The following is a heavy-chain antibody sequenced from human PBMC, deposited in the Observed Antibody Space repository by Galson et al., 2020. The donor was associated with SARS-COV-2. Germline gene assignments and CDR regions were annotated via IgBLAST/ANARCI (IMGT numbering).Heavy chain of an antibody. J-gene: IGHJ4*02. Sequence: ESGPTLVKPTQTLTLTCTFSGFSPSTSGMCVSWLRQPPGKALEWLARIDWDDDNYYSTSLKTRLTISKDTSKNQVVLTMTNMDPVDTATYYCARMGIAAAAALDYWGQGTLVTVSS. V-gene: IGHV2-70*11. D-gene: IGHD6-13*01. CDR2: IDWDDDN. CDR3: ARMGIAAAAALDY. CDR1: GFSPSTSGMC.